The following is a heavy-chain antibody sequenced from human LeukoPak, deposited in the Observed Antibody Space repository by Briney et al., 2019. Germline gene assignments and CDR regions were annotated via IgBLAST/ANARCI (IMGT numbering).Heavy chain of an antibody. J-gene: IGHJ3*02. Sequence: GSLRLSCAASGFTFSSYWMSWVRQAPGKGLEWVANIKQDGSEKYYVDSVKGRFAISRDNAKNSLYLQMNSLRAEDTAVYYCARDSGLHDAFDIWGQGTMVTVSS. CDR1: GFTFSSYW. CDR2: IKQDGSEK. V-gene: IGHV3-7*01. CDR3: ARDSGLHDAFDI. D-gene: IGHD4-11*01.